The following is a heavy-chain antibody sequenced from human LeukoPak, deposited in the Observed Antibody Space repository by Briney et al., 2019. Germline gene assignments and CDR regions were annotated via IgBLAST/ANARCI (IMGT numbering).Heavy chain of an antibody. Sequence: SETLSLTCTVSGGSISSSSYYWGWIRQPPGKGLEWIGSIYYSGSTYYNPSLKSRVTISVDTSKNQFSLKLSSVTAADTAVYYCASLAAAGIEYWGQGTLVTVSS. D-gene: IGHD6-13*01. CDR3: ASLAAAGIEY. J-gene: IGHJ4*02. CDR2: IYYSGST. V-gene: IGHV4-39*07. CDR1: GGSISSSSYY.